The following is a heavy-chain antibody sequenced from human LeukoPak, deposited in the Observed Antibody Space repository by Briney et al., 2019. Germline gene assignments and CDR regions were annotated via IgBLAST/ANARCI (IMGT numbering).Heavy chain of an antibody. V-gene: IGHV3-7*01. CDR2: IKQDGSEK. J-gene: IGHJ3*02. CDR3: AREGTTSGAFDI. CDR1: GFSVDYTY. Sequence: PGGSLRLSCAVSGFSVDYTYMSWVRQAPGKGLEWVANIKQDGSEKFHVDSVKGRFTISRDNAKNSLYLQMNSLRAEDTAVYYCAREGTTSGAFDIWGQGTMVTVSS. D-gene: IGHD1-1*01.